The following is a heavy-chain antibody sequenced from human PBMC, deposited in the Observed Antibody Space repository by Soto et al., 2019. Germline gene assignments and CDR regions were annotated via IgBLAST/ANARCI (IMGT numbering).Heavy chain of an antibody. CDR2: ISCSGDRA. V-gene: IGHV3-23*01. CDR1: GCTFRSYA. D-gene: IGHD5-12*01. CDR3: TTRYGATHSPFNX. Sequence: WGSLRLSCAASGCTFRSYAMNWVRQAPGKGPEGVSCISCSGDRAYNANSVKGRFTISRDNAKNTLYLQVNSLRAEDTAVCYCTTRYGATHSPFNXWGQVTQVTVSX. J-gene: IGHJ5*02.